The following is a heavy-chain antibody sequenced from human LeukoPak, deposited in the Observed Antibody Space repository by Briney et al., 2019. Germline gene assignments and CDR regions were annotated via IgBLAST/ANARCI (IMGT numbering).Heavy chain of an antibody. Sequence: SETLSLACTVSGGSISSGGYYWSWIRQHPGKGLEWIGYIYYSGSTYYNPSLKSRVTISVDTSKNQFSLKLSSVTAADTAVYYCARGSLTYYDSSGYYYRAFDIWGQGTMVTVSS. V-gene: IGHV4-31*03. CDR2: IYYSGST. CDR1: GGSISSGGYY. D-gene: IGHD3-22*01. J-gene: IGHJ3*02. CDR3: ARGSLTYYDSSGYYYRAFDI.